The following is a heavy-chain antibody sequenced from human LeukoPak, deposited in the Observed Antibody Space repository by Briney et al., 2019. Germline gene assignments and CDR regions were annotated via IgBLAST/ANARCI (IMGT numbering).Heavy chain of an antibody. CDR2: INHSGST. Sequence: SETLSLTCAVYGVSFSGYYLSWIRQPPGKGLEWIWEINHSGSTNYNPSLKSGVTISVDTSKNQFSLKLSSVTAADTAVYYCARGAHLIAAAGRRFDYWGQGNLVTVSS. CDR1: GVSFSGYY. V-gene: IGHV4-34*01. CDR3: ARGAHLIAAAGRRFDY. J-gene: IGHJ4*02. D-gene: IGHD6-13*01.